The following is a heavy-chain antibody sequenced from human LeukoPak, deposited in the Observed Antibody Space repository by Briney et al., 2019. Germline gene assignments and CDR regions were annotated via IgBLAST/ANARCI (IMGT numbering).Heavy chain of an antibody. D-gene: IGHD6-25*01. CDR2: IYYNGST. V-gene: IGHV4-59*08. Sequence: SETLSLTCTVSGGSISSYYWSWIRQPPGKGLEWIGYIYYNGSTNYNPSLKSRVTISVDTSKNQFSLKLSSVTAADTAVYYCARQGGGFWYLDLWGRGTLVTVSS. CDR1: GGSISSYY. CDR3: ARQGGGFWYLDL. J-gene: IGHJ2*01.